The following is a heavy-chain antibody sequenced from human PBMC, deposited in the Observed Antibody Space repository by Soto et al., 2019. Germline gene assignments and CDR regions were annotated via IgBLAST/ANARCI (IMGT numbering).Heavy chain of an antibody. CDR2: ISNDGSNK. CDR3: AKSHEFGVVILYYFDY. CDR1: GFTFSGYG. V-gene: IGHV3-30*18. Sequence: GGSLRLSCAASGFTFSGYGMHWVRQAPGKGLEWVAVISNDGSNKYYVDSVKGRFTISRDNSKNTLDLQMNSLRAEDTAVYYCAKSHEFGVVILYYFDYWGQGTLVTVSS. D-gene: IGHD3-3*01. J-gene: IGHJ4*02.